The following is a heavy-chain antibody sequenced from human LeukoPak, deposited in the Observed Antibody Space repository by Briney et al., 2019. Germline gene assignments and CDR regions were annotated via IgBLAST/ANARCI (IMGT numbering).Heavy chain of an antibody. CDR1: GGSIRSYY. CDR3: ARGDYYYMDV. J-gene: IGHJ6*03. V-gene: IGHV4-4*09. CDR2: IYTSGST. Sequence: SETLSLTCTVSGGSIRSYYWSWIRQPPGKGLEWIGYIYTSGSTNYNPSLKSRVTISVDTSKNQFSLKLSSVTAADTAVYYCARGDYYYMDVWGKGTTVTVSS.